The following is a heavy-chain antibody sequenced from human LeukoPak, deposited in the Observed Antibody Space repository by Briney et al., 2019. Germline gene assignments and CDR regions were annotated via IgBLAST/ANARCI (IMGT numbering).Heavy chain of an antibody. Sequence: ASVKVSCKASGYTFTSYGISWVRQAPGQGLEWMGWISGYNGRTNYEQRFQGRVTMTTDTSTNTAYMELRSLRSDDTAVYYCARGFGFWSGYYPFDYWGQGTLVTVSS. CDR3: ARGFGFWSGYYPFDY. CDR2: ISGYNGRT. CDR1: GYTFTSYG. V-gene: IGHV1-18*01. D-gene: IGHD3-3*01. J-gene: IGHJ4*02.